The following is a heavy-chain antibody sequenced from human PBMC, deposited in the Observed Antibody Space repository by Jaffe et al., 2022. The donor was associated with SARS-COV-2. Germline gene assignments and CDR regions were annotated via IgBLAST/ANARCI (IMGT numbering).Heavy chain of an antibody. Sequence: DVQLVEYGGGLRQPGGSLTLTCAASGFIFSNFAMTWVRQAPGKGLEWVSAINGPGAGTYYADSVKGRFTISRDNSRNTVSLQMNNLRAEDTGLYYCAKKGSFPTTSEHFYYMDVWGKGTTVTVSS. V-gene: IGHV3-23*04. CDR1: GFIFSNFA. CDR3: AKKGSFPTTSEHFYYMDV. J-gene: IGHJ6*03. CDR2: INGPGAGT. D-gene: IGHD1-26*01.